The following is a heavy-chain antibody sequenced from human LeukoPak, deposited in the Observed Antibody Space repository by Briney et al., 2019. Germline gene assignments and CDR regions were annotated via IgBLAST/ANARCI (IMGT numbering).Heavy chain of an antibody. CDR1: GGSISSYF. CDR3: ARGGYTLDY. CDR2: IYNSVST. D-gene: IGHD5-12*01. J-gene: IGHJ4*02. V-gene: IGHV4-59*01. Sequence: PSETLSLTCTVSGGSISSYFWSWIRQPAGKGLEWIGYIYNSVSTDYNPSLKSRVTISVDTSKNQFSLKLSSVTAADTAVYYCARGGYTLDYWGQGTLVTVSS.